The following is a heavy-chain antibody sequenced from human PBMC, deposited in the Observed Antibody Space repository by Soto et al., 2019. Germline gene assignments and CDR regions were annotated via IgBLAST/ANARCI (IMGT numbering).Heavy chain of an antibody. D-gene: IGHD3-10*01. Sequence: SETLSLTCAVYGGSFSGYYWTWIRQPPGTGLEWIGEINHSGSINYSPSLKSRVTMSVDTSKNQFSLKLSSVTAADTAVYYCARDGGGFGEPSWFDPWGQGALVTVSS. CDR1: GGSFSGYY. CDR2: INHSGSI. J-gene: IGHJ5*02. CDR3: ARDGGGFGEPSWFDP. V-gene: IGHV4-34*01.